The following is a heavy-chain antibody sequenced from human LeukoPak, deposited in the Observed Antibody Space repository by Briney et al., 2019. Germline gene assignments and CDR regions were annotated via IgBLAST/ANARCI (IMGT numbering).Heavy chain of an antibody. Sequence: GGSLRLSCAASGFSFSTYTMNWVRQAPGKGLEWVSSISSSSSFIYYADSVKGRFTISRDNAKNTLYLQMNSLRAEDTAVYYCAREASTPSAYYFDYWGQGTLVTVSS. CDR3: AREASTPSAYYFDY. CDR1: GFSFSTYT. V-gene: IGHV3-21*04. D-gene: IGHD4-11*01. CDR2: ISSSSSFI. J-gene: IGHJ4*02.